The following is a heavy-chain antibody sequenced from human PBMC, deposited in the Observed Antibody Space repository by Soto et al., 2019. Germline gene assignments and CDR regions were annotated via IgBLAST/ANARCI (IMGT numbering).Heavy chain of an antibody. J-gene: IGHJ6*03. CDR2: TRNKAKGYSK. CDR3: SKSYNSGSYYYIDV. CDR1: GFTFSDHY. V-gene: IGHV3-72*01. Sequence: PGGSLRLSCAASGFTFSDHYMDWVRQAPGKGLEWVGRTRNKAKGYSKEYAASVKGRFIISGDDSKNSLYLQMNSLKTEDTAVYYCSKSYNSGSYYYIDVWGIGTTVTVSS. D-gene: IGHD5-12*01.